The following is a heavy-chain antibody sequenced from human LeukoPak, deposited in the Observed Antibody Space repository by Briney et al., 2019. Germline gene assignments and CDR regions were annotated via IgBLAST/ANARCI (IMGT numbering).Heavy chain of an antibody. D-gene: IGHD4-17*01. V-gene: IGHV1-8*03. Sequence: ASVKVSCKASGYTFTNYHLNWVRQAPGQGLEWMGWINPNTGDRGYAQKFQGRVSITSDTSISTAYMELGSPRSEDTAVYFCARTTSLTASGYDYWGQGTLVTVSS. CDR2: INPNTGDR. CDR3: ARTTSLTASGYDY. J-gene: IGHJ4*02. CDR1: GYTFTNYH.